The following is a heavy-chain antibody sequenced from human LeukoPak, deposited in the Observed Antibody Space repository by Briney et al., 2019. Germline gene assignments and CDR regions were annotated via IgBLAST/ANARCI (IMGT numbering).Heavy chain of an antibody. D-gene: IGHD3-10*01. V-gene: IGHV4-59*01. CDR2: IYYSGST. CDR3: ARITTFSGAFDI. CDR1: GGSISSYY. Sequence: PSETLFLTCTVSGGSISSYYWSWIRQPPGKGLEWIGYIYYSGSTNYNPSLKSRVTISVDTSKNQFSLKLSSVTAADTAVYYCARITTFSGAFDIWGQGTMVTVSS. J-gene: IGHJ3*02.